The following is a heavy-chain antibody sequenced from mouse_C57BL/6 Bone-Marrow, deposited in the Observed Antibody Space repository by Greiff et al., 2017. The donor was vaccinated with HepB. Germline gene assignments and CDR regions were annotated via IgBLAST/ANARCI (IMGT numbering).Heavy chain of an antibody. V-gene: IGHV1-54*01. J-gene: IGHJ3*01. CDR1: GYAFTNYL. Sequence: QVQLKQSGAELVRPGTSVKVSCKASGYAFTNYLIEWVKQRPGQGLEWIGVINPGSGGTNYNEKFKGKATLTADKSSSTAYMQLSSLTSEDSAVYFCARQLRLRGAYWGQGTLVTVSA. CDR3: ARQLRLRGAY. D-gene: IGHD3-2*02. CDR2: INPGSGGT.